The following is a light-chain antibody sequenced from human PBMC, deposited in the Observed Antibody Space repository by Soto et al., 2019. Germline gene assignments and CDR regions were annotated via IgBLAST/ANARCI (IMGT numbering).Light chain of an antibody. CDR3: QQYGGSPRT. Sequence: EIVLTQSPGTLTLSPGEGATLSCRASQSINSFLAWYQQRRGQAPRLLIHGASNRATGIPDRFSGSGSGTAFTLPISRLEPEDFEVYYCQQYGGSPRTFGQGTKVGVK. V-gene: IGKV3-20*01. J-gene: IGKJ1*01. CDR1: QSINSF. CDR2: GAS.